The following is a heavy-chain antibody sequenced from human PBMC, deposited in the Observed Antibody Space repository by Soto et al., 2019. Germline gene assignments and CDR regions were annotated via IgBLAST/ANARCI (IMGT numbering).Heavy chain of an antibody. CDR1: GYTFTGYY. D-gene: IGHD3-22*01. V-gene: IGHV1-2*04. CDR2: INPNSGGT. Sequence: GASVKVSCKASGYTFTGYYMHWVRQAPGQGLEWMGWINPNSGGTNYAQKFRGWVTMTRDTSISTAYMELSRLRSDDTAVYYCARAPSYYYDSSGYYSAAFDIWGQGTMVTVSS. CDR3: ARAPSYYYDSSGYYSAAFDI. J-gene: IGHJ3*02.